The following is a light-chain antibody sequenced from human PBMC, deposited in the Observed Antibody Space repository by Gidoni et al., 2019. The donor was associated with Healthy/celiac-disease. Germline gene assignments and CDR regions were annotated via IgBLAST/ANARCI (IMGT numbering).Light chain of an antibody. V-gene: IGLV2-23*02. CDR2: EVS. CDR1: SSDVGSYNL. CDR3: CSYAGSRV. J-gene: IGLJ3*02. Sequence: QSALTHPASVSASPGPSITISCTGTSSDVGSYNLVSWYQQHPGKAPKLMIYEVSKRPSGVSNRFSGSKSGNTASLTISGLQAEDEADYYCCSYAGSRVFGGGTKLTVL.